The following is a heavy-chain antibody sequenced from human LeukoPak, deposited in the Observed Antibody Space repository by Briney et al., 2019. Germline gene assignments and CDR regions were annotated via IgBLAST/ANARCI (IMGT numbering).Heavy chain of an antibody. CDR2: ISPDSNYK. Sequence: GRSLSLSCAASGFTFSTYSMNWLRLAPGKGLEWVSSISPDSNYKYYVDSVKGRFTISRDNAKSSLYLQMNSLRAEDTAVYYCVRGGYRGFDYEYWGQGTLVTVSS. CDR3: VRGGYRGFDYEY. J-gene: IGHJ4*02. V-gene: IGHV3-21*01. CDR1: GFTFSTYS. D-gene: IGHD5-12*01.